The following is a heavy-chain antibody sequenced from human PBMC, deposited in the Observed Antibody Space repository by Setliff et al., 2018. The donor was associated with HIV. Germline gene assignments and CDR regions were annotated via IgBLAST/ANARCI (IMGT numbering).Heavy chain of an antibody. CDR2: IYHSGTT. CDR3: ARHGAYEAYYDYMDV. J-gene: IGHJ6*03. D-gene: IGHD5-12*01. CDR1: GYSISSGHY. V-gene: IGHV4-38-2*01. Sequence: SETLSLTCAVSGYSISSGHYWGWIRQPPGKGLEWIGSIYHSGTTYDNPSLKSRVTISVDTSKNQFSLKLSSVTASDTAVYYCARHGAYEAYYDYMDVWGKGTTVTVSS.